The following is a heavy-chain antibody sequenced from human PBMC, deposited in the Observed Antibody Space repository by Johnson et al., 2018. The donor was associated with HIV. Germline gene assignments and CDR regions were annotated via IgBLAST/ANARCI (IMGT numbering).Heavy chain of an antibody. J-gene: IGHJ3*02. V-gene: IGHV3-30*03. CDR2: ISYDGSNK. CDR3: ARGVKQQLSVVDAFDI. Sequence: QVQLVESGGGLVKPGGSLRLSCAASGFTFSDYYMSWIRQAPGKGLEWVAVISYDGSNKYYADSVKGRFTISRDNSKNTLYLQMNSLRAEDTAVYFCARGVKQQLSVVDAFDIWGQGTMVTVSS. D-gene: IGHD6-13*01. CDR1: GFTFSDYY.